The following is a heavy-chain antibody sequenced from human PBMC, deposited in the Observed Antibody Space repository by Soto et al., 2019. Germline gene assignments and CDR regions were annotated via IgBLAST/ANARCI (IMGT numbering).Heavy chain of an antibody. V-gene: IGHV1-69*04. Sequence: ASVKVSYKASGGTFSSYTISWVRQAPGQGLEWMGRIIPILGIANYAQKFQGRVTITADKSTSTAYMELSSLRSEDTAVYYCARDPGPPEAPPFDPWGQGTLVTVSS. J-gene: IGHJ5*02. CDR2: IIPILGIA. CDR3: ARDPGPPEAPPFDP. CDR1: GGTFSSYT. D-gene: IGHD3-10*01.